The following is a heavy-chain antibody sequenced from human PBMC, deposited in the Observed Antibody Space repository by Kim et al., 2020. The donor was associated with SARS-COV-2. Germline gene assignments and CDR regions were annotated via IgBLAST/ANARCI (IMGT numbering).Heavy chain of an antibody. Sequence: GESLKISCKGSGYSFTSYWIGWVRQMPGKGLEWMGIIYPGDSDTRYSPSFQGQVTISADKSISTAYLQWSSLKASDTAMYYCARAGHYYCGGDCWDHSDAFDIWGQGTMVTVSS. CDR2: IYPGDSDT. CDR1: GYSFTSYW. D-gene: IGHD2-21*02. J-gene: IGHJ3*02. V-gene: IGHV5-51*01. CDR3: ARAGHYYCGGDCWDHSDAFDI.